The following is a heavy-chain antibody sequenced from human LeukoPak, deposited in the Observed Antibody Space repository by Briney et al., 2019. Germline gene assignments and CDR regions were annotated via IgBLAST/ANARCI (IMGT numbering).Heavy chain of an antibody. D-gene: IGHD6-13*01. CDR2: IYYSGST. CDR3: TRVEWGAAIAAAGTRYFDY. J-gene: IGHJ4*02. Sequence: SETLALTCTVSGDSISSSSYYWGWIRQPPGKGLEWIGSIYYSGSTYYNASLKSRLTISIDTSKNQFSLHLSFVTAADTAVYYCTRVEWGAAIAAAGTRYFDYWGQGTLVTVSS. CDR1: GDSISSSSYY. V-gene: IGHV4-39*01.